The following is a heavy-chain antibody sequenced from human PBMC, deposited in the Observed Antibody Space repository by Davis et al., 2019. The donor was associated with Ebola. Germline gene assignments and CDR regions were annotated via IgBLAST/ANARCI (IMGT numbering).Heavy chain of an antibody. CDR3: ARDRLLWFGELSFAYYGMDV. J-gene: IGHJ6*04. CDR1: GFTFSTSG. CDR2: ISYDGSNK. Sequence: GGSLRLSCAASGFTFSTSGMHWVRQAPGKGPEWVAVISYDGSNKYYADSVKGRFTISRDNSKNTLYLQMNSLRPEDTAVYYCARDRLLWFGELSFAYYGMDVWGKGTTVTVSS. D-gene: IGHD3-10*01. V-gene: IGHV3-30*03.